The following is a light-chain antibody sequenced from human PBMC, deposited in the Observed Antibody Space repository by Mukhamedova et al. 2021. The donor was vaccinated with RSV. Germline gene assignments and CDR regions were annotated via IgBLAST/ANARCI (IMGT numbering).Light chain of an antibody. V-gene: IGKV1-5*03. CDR3: QQCNSSSRT. CDR2: KAS. Sequence: WYQRRVHGKAPKLLIYKASTLQTGVPSRFSGSGSGTEFTLTISSLQPDDFATYYCQQCNSSSRTFGQGTRVEIK. J-gene: IGKJ1*01.